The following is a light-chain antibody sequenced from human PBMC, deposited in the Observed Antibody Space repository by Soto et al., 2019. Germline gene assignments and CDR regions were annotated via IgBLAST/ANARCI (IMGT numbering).Light chain of an antibody. Sequence: DIQMTQSPSSLSASVGDRVTITCRASQSIVTYLNWYLQKRGKAPKLLIYVASNLQSGVPSRFSGSVSGTDFTLTISSLQPEDVATYFCQQSYNTPPWTFGQGTKVEIK. CDR3: QQSYNTPPWT. CDR1: QSIVTY. J-gene: IGKJ1*01. V-gene: IGKV1-39*01. CDR2: VAS.